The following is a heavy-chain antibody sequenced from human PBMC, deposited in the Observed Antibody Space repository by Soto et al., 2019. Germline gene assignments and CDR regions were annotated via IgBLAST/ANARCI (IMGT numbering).Heavy chain of an antibody. J-gene: IGHJ5*02. D-gene: IGHD1-1*01. V-gene: IGHV6-1*01. Sequence: SQTLSLTCAISGDSVSSDRVAWNWIRQSPSRGLEWLGRTYYRSKWNNDYAVSVNSRITINSDTSKKQFSLPLTSDTPEDTAVYYCARHQTYNNWSKRFDPWGQGTLVTVSA. CDR3: ARHQTYNNWSKRFDP. CDR1: GDSVSSDRVA. CDR2: TYYRSKWNN.